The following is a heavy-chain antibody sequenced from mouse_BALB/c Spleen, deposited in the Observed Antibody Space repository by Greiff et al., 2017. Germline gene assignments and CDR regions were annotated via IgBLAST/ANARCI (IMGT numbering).Heavy chain of an antibody. CDR1: GYTFTDYN. CDR2: IYPYNGGT. D-gene: IGHD2-1*01. J-gene: IGHJ4*01. CDR3: ASHYGNYDAMDY. V-gene: IGHV1S29*02. Sequence: EVQLQQSGPELVKPGASVKISCKASGYTFTDYNMHWVKQSHGKSLEWIGYIYPYNGGTGYNQKFKSKATLTVDNSSSTAYMELRSLTSEDSAVYYCASHYGNYDAMDYWGQGTSVTVSS.